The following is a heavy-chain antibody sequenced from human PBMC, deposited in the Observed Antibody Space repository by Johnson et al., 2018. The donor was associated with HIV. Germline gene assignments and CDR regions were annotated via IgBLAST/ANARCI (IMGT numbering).Heavy chain of an antibody. Sequence: VQLVESGGGVVQPGGSLRLSCAASGFTFSSYGMHWVRQAPGKGLDWVAFIRYDGSNKYYADSVKGRFTISRDNAKNSLYLHMNSLRAEDTAVYYCATVWRNEGRHAFDVWGQGTMVTVSS. CDR3: ATVWRNEGRHAFDV. D-gene: IGHD1-1*01. V-gene: IGHV3-30*02. CDR1: GFTFSSYG. CDR2: IRYDGSNK. J-gene: IGHJ3*01.